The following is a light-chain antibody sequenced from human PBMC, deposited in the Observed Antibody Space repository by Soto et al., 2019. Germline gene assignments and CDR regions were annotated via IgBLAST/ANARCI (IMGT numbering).Light chain of an antibody. Sequence: DSQMTQYPSTLSASVGDRVTITCRASQSISSWLAWYQQKPGKAPNLLISNASTLQSGVPPRFSGSGYGTEFTLTISSLQPDDFATYYCQQHGRYPMTFGGGTKVEIK. J-gene: IGKJ4*02. CDR3: QQHGRYPMT. V-gene: IGKV1-5*03. CDR1: QSISSW. CDR2: NAS.